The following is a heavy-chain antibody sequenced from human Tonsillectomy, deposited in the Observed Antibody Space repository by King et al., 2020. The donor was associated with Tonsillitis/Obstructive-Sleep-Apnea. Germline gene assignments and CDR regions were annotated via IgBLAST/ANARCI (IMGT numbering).Heavy chain of an antibody. D-gene: IGHD2-2*01. V-gene: IGHV3-48*03. CDR3: ARDRGYCTSNSCQTYVDL. CDR1: GFTFSSYA. Sequence: EVQLVESGGDLVQPGGSLRLSCAASGFTFSSYAMNWVRQAPGKGLEWVSYISGSGSTIYYADSVKGRFTISRDNSKNSLYLQMNSLRAEDTAVYYCARDRGYCTSNSCQTYVDLWGRGTLVTVSS. J-gene: IGHJ2*01. CDR2: ISGSGSTI.